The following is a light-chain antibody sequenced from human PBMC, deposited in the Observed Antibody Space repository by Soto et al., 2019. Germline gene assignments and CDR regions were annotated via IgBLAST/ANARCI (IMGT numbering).Light chain of an antibody. J-gene: IGLJ2*01. CDR2: EVS. CDR1: SSDVVTYKY. Sequence: QSALTQPASVSGSPGQSIAISCTGTSSDVVTYKYVSWYQQHPGKAPKLMIYEVSIRPSGVSDPFSGSKSGNTVSLTISGLRPEDEAYYYCCSYAGSTTRVVFGGGTKLTVL. V-gene: IGLV2-14*01. CDR3: CSYAGSTTRVV.